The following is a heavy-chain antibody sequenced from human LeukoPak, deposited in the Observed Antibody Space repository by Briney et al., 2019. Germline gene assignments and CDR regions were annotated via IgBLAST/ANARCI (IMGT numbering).Heavy chain of an antibody. D-gene: IGHD1-26*01. Sequence: GGSLRLSCAASVFTFSSYAMSWVRQAPGKGLEWVSAISGSGGSTYYADSVKGRFTISRDNSKNTLYLQMNSLRAEDTAVYYCAKAFYSGSYYGGDYFDYWGQGTLVTVSS. J-gene: IGHJ4*02. CDR1: VFTFSSYA. CDR3: AKAFYSGSYYGGDYFDY. CDR2: ISGSGGST. V-gene: IGHV3-23*01.